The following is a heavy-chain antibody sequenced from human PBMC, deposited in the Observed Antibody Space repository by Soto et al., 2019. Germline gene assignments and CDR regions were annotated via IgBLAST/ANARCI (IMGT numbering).Heavy chain of an antibody. CDR3: AKGGYTYGLDP. J-gene: IGHJ5*02. Sequence: GSLRLSGAASVFSFSSSAMSWVRQAPGKGLEWVSAISESGDNTFYADSVKGRFTISRENSNNALYLQMDTLRAEDTALYFCAKGGYTYGLDPWGQGTLVTVSS. CDR1: VFSFSSSA. CDR2: ISESGDNT. V-gene: IGHV3-23*01. D-gene: IGHD5-18*01.